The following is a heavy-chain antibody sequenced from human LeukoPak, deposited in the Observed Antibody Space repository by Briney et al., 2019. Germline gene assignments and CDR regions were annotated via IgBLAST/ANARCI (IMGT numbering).Heavy chain of an antibody. CDR2: ISGSGGST. CDR3: VVPAATDYYYYYMDV. Sequence: GGSLRLSCAASGFTFSSYAMSWVRQAPGKGLEWVSAISGSGGSTYYADSVKGRFTISRDNSKNTLYLQMNSLRAEDTAVYYCVVPAATDYYYYYMDVWGKGTTVTVSS. J-gene: IGHJ6*03. V-gene: IGHV3-23*01. D-gene: IGHD2-2*01. CDR1: GFTFSSYA.